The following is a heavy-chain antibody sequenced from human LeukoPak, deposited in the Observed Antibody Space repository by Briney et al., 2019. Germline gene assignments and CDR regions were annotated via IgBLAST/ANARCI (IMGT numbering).Heavy chain of an antibody. CDR2: INRDGSEK. CDR3: ATKAAPYRANPFDY. J-gene: IGHJ4*02. D-gene: IGHD3-16*02. V-gene: IGHV3-7*01. Sequence: GSLRLSCAASGFTFSNFWMSWVRQVPGKGLEWVANINRDGSEKNYVDSVKGRFTISRDNAKNSLYLQMDSLRAEDTAVYYCATKAAPYRANPFDYWGQGTLVTVSS. CDR1: GFTFSNFW.